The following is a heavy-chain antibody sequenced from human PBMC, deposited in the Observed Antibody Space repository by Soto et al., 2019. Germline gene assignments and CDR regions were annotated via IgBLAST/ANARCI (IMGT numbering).Heavy chain of an antibody. Sequence: ASVKVSCKTSGYTFTAYYMHWVRQAPGQGLEWMGWINPSSGDTNSAQKFQGRVTMTRDTSISTAYMELSTLTSDDTAVYYCARDRPIDVWGQGTTVTVSS. CDR3: ARDRPIDV. J-gene: IGHJ6*02. CDR1: GYTFTAYY. CDR2: INPSSGDT. V-gene: IGHV1-2*02.